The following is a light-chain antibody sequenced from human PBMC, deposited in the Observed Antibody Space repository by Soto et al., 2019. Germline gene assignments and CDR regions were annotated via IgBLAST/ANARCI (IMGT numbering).Light chain of an antibody. J-gene: IGLJ2*01. CDR3: TSYTTSSTLI. V-gene: IGLV2-14*03. CDR2: DVT. CDR1: SSDVGRYKL. Sequence: QSALTQPASVSGSPGQSITISCTGTSSDVGRYKLVSWYQQHPGKAPKLMIYDVTNRPSGVSNRVSGSKSGNTASLTISGLQAEDEADYYCTSYTTSSTLIFGGGTKVTVL.